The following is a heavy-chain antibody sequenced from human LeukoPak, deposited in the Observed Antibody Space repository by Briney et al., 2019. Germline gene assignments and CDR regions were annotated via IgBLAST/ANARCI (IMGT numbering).Heavy chain of an antibody. CDR1: GFTFSSYW. CDR2: IKQDGSEN. Sequence: GSLTLPCSAPGFTFSSYWMSWVRQAPGKGLQWVANIKQDGSENYYVDSVKGRFTISRDNAKNSLYLQMNSLRAEDTAVYSCARYIAGANWFDPWGQGTLVTVSS. J-gene: IGHJ5*02. D-gene: IGHD5-12*01. CDR3: ARYIAGANWFDP. V-gene: IGHV3-7*03.